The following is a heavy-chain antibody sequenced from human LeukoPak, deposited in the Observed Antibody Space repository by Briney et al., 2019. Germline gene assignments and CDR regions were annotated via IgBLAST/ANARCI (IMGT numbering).Heavy chain of an antibody. D-gene: IGHD6-13*01. CDR1: GGSISSHY. Sequence: PSETLSLTCTVSGGSISSHYWSWIRQPPGKGLEWIGYIYYSGSTNYNPSLKSQVTISVDTSKNQFSLKLRSVTAADTAVYYCARAVRSSSWYAYYYYYMDVWGKGTTVTVSS. J-gene: IGHJ6*03. CDR3: ARAVRSSSWYAYYYYYMDV. CDR2: IYYSGST. V-gene: IGHV4-59*11.